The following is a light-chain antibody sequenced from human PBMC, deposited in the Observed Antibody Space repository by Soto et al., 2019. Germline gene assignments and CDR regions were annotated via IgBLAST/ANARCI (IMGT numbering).Light chain of an antibody. CDR1: QSIKNY. CDR3: QQGYSTTPIT. V-gene: IGKV1-39*01. CDR2: GAS. Sequence: DIQMTQSPSSLSAAIGDRVTITCRASQSIKNYLNWYQHKPGAAPKLLIFGASNLESGVPSGFSGSGSGTEFTLSISSLQPEDFATYYCQQGYSTTPITFGQGTRLEIK. J-gene: IGKJ5*01.